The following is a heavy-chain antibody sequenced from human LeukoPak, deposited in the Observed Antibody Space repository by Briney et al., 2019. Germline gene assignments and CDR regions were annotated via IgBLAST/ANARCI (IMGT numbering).Heavy chain of an antibody. CDR3: ARGVRGYSYDPYYFDY. D-gene: IGHD5-18*01. CDR2: IYHSGST. Sequence: PSETLSLTCAVSGGSISSGGYSWSWIRQPPGKGLEWIGYIYHSGSTYYNPSLKSRATISVDRSKNQFSLKLSSVTAADTAVYYCARGVRGYSYDPYYFDYWGQGTLVTVSS. V-gene: IGHV4-30-2*01. CDR1: GGSISSGGYS. J-gene: IGHJ4*02.